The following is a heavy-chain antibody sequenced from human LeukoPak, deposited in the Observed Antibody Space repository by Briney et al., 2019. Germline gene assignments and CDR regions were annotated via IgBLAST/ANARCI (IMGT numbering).Heavy chain of an antibody. CDR3: GLWDLGYSYGPEIDGMDV. Sequence: PGGSLRLSCAASGFTFSSYSMNWVRQAPGKGLEWVSYISSSSSTIYYADSVKGRFTISRDNAKNSLYLQMNSLRAEDTAVYYCGLWDLGYSYGPEIDGMDVWGQGTTVTVSS. CDR1: GFTFSSYS. CDR2: ISSSSSTI. J-gene: IGHJ6*02. D-gene: IGHD5-18*01. V-gene: IGHV3-48*04.